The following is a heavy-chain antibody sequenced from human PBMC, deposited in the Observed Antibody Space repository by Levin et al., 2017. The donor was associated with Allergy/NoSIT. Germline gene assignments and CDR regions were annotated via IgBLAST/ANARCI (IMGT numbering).Heavy chain of an antibody. CDR1: GLTFSNAW. CDR2: IKSKSDGGTT. V-gene: IGHV3-15*07. CDR3: TTDTSGLRFFEWSSRFDP. J-gene: IGHJ5*02. Sequence: GESLKISCEASGLTFSNAWMNWVRQAPGKGLEWVGRIKSKSDGGTTDYAAPVKGRFTISRDDSKNTLYLQMNSLKTEDTALYYCTTDTSGLRFFEWSSRFDPWGQGTLVTVSS. D-gene: IGHD3-3*01.